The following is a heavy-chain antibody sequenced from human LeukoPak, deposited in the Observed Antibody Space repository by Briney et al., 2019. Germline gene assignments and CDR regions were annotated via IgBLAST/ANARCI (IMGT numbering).Heavy chain of an antibody. D-gene: IGHD3-22*01. J-gene: IGHJ4*02. CDR2: IYYSGST. Sequence: HPSETQSLTCTVSGGSISSYYWNWIRQPPGKGLEWIGYIYYSGSTNYNPSLKSRVTISVDTSKNQFSLKLSSVTAADTAVYYCARGADSSGYYSIFYFDYWGQGTLVTVSS. V-gene: IGHV4-59*01. CDR3: ARGADSSGYYSIFYFDY. CDR1: GGSISSYY.